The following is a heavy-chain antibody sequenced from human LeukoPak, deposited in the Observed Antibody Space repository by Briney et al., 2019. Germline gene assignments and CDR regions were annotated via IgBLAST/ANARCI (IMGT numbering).Heavy chain of an antibody. CDR3: ARGGDVGYSYGFDY. J-gene: IGHJ4*02. CDR2: IYHSGST. Sequence: SETLSLTCAVSGGSISSGGYSWSWIRQPPGKGLEWIGYIYHSGSTYYNPSLKSRVTISVDRSKNQFSLKLSSVTAADTAVYYCARGGDVGYSYGFDYWGQGTLATVSS. D-gene: IGHD5-18*01. V-gene: IGHV4-30-2*01. CDR1: GGSISSGGYS.